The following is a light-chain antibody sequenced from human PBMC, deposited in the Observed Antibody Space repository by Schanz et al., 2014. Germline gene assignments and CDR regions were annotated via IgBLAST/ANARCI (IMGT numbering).Light chain of an antibody. J-gene: IGLJ2*01. CDR1: SSDVGSYNL. CDR3: CSYAGTPTTVP. Sequence: QSALTQPASVSGSPGQSITISCTGTSSDVGSYNLVSWYQQHPGKAPKLMIYEGTKRPSGVSNRFSASKSGNTASLTISRLQAEDEADYYCCSYAGTPTTVPFGGGTKVTVL. V-gene: IGLV2-23*01. CDR2: EGT.